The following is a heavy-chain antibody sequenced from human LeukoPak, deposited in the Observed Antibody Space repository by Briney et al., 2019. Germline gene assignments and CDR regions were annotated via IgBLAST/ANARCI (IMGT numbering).Heavy chain of an antibody. V-gene: IGHV4-38-2*02. CDR3: ARAPAQAFDI. CDR1: GYSISSGYY. J-gene: IGHJ3*02. Sequence: SATLSLTCTVSGYSISSGYYWGWIRQPPGKGLEWIGSIYHSGSTYYNPSLKSRVTISVDTSKNQFSLKLRSVTAADTAVYYCARAPAQAFDIWGQGTMVIVSS. CDR2: IYHSGST.